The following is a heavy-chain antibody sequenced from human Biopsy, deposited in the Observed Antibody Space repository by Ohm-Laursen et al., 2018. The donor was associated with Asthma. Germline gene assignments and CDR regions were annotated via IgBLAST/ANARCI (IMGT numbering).Heavy chain of an antibody. V-gene: IGHV4-39*01. CDR3: VSPPGY. J-gene: IGHJ4*02. CDR2: IYYSGST. Sequence: TLSLTCAVSGGSISSSSYYWGWIRRPPGKGLEFIGTIYYSGSTYYNPSLKSRVTLSVDASKNQFSLKLTSVTAADTAVYYCVSPPGYWGQGTQVTVSS. CDR1: GGSISSSSYY.